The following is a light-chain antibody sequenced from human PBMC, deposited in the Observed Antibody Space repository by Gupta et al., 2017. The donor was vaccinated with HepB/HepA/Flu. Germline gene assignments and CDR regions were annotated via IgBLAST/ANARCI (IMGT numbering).Light chain of an antibody. CDR3: QQANIFPLT. CDR2: GAF. Sequence: DIQLTQSPSSVSASVGDRVTIPCRASQDVSNWLAWFQQKPGKAPKLLIYGAFRLQSGVPSRFSGSGSGTEYTLTISSLQPEDFATYYCQQANIFPLTFGGGTKVESK. J-gene: IGKJ4*01. V-gene: IGKV1D-12*01. CDR1: QDVSNW.